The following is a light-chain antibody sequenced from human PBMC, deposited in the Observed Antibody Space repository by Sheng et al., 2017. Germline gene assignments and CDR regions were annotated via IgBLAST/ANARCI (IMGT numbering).Light chain of an antibody. Sequence: EIVLTQSPATLSLSPGGRATLSCRASQSVASYLAWYQQRPGQAPRLLIYDASNRASGIPARFSGSGSGTDFTLTISSLQPDDFATYYCQQYNRYPWTFGQGTKVEVK. CDR3: QQYNRYPWT. V-gene: IGKV3-11*01. J-gene: IGKJ1*01. CDR1: QSVASY. CDR2: DAS.